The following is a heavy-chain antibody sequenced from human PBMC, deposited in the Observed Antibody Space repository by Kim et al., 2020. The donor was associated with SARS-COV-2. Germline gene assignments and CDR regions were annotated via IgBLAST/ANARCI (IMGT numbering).Heavy chain of an antibody. CDR1: GYSFTSYW. D-gene: IGHD6-13*01. Sequence: GESLRISCKGSGYSFTSYWISWVRQMPGKGLEWMGRIDPSDSYTNYSPSFQGHVTISADKSISTAYLQWSSLKASDTAIYYCARLSYSSSWYSRWFDPWGHGTLVTVSS. V-gene: IGHV5-10-1*01. J-gene: IGHJ5*02. CDR3: ARLSYSSSWYSRWFDP. CDR2: IDPSDSYT.